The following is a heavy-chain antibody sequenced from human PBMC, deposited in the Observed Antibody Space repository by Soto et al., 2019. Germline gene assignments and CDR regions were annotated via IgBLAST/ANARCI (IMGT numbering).Heavy chain of an antibody. D-gene: IGHD3-16*01. J-gene: IGHJ6*02. Sequence: ETLSLSCAASGFTFSSYWMSWVRQAPGKGLEWVANIKQDGSEKYYVDSVKGRFTISRDNAKNSLYLQMNSLRVEDTAGYYCARDLSRGDYDWGDSYHYNGMDVWGQGTTVTVSS. CDR3: ARDLSRGDYDWGDSYHYNGMDV. V-gene: IGHV3-7*03. CDR2: IKQDGSEK. CDR1: GFTFSSYW.